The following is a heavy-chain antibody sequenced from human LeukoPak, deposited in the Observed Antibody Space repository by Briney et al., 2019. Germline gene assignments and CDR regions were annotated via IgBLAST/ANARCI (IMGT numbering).Heavy chain of an antibody. V-gene: IGHV3-30*02. CDR2: IRNDGSNN. J-gene: IGHJ4*02. CDR3: ASGDVERYCSGGSCYSVDY. Sequence: GGSLRLSCAASGFTFSNYGMHWVRQASGKGLEWVAYIRNDGSNNYYEDSVKGRFTISRDNSKNTLYLQMNSLRAEDTAVYYCASGDVERYCSGGSCYSVDYWGQGTLVTVSS. D-gene: IGHD2-15*01. CDR1: GFTFSNYG.